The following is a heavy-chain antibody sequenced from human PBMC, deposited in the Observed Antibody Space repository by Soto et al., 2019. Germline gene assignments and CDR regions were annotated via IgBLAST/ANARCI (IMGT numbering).Heavy chain of an antibody. J-gene: IGHJ4*02. V-gene: IGHV3-74*01. CDR3: ARGYSSGPDY. CDR2: INSDGSTT. CDR1: GFTFSNHW. Sequence: EVQLVESGGGLVQPGGSLRLSCAAFGFTFSNHWMHWVRQAPGKGLEWVSRINSDGSTTTYADSVKGRFTIFRHNAKNTLYLHLNSLRAEDTALYYCARGYSSGPDYWGQGTLVTVSS. D-gene: IGHD6-19*01.